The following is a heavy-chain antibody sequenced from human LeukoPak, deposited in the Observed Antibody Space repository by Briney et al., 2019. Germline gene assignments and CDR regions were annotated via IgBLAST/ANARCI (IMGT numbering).Heavy chain of an antibody. Sequence: ESDPMLVNPTQTLTLTCTFSGFSLSTSGVGVGWIRQPPGKALEWLALIYWNDDKRYSPSLKSRLTITKDTSKNQVVLTMTNMDPVDTATYYCAHRPRGLYYYDISGYSYFDYWGQGTLGTVSS. V-gene: IGHV2-5*01. CDR1: GFSLSTSGVG. CDR2: IYWNDDK. J-gene: IGHJ4*02. CDR3: AHRPRGLYYYDISGYSYFDY. D-gene: IGHD3-22*01.